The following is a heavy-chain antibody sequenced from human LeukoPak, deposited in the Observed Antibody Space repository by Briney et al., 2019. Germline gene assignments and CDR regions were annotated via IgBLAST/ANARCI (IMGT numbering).Heavy chain of an antibody. J-gene: IGHJ4*02. Sequence: GASVTVSCKASGHTFISYHMHWVRQAPGQGLEWMGIIHPSGGSTTYAQKFQGRVSMTRDTSTSTVYMDLRSLRSEDTAVYYCARGTENQLPFLDDWGQGTLVTVSS. V-gene: IGHV1-46*01. D-gene: IGHD2-2*01. CDR1: GHTFISYH. CDR2: IHPSGGST. CDR3: ARGTENQLPFLDD.